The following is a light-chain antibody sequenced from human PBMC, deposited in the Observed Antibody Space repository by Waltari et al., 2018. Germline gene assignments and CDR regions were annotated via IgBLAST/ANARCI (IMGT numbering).Light chain of an antibody. CDR3: QSYDSSNHGV. CDR1: SGSLASNY. J-gene: IGLJ3*02. V-gene: IGLV6-57*02. Sequence: NFMLTQPHSVSESPGKTATISCTGSSGSLASNYLQWYQQRPGSAPTTVIYEDNQRPSGVPDRFSGSIDSSSNSASLTISGLQTEDEADYYCQSYDSSNHGVFGGGTKLTVL. CDR2: EDN.